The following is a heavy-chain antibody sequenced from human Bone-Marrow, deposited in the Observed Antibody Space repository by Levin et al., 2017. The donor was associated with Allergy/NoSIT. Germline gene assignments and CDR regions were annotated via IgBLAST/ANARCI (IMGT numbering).Heavy chain of an antibody. D-gene: IGHD2-2*03. CDR1: GYVFTSND. Sequence: PGESLKISCKASGYVFTSNDINWVRQARGQGLEWMGWMNANTGNTGYAQKFQGRLTMTRDTSQSTGYMELSRLSSDDTAVYYCARGGGWIDIWGQGTLVTVSS. CDR2: MNANTGNT. V-gene: IGHV1-8*01. J-gene: IGHJ4*02. CDR3: ARGGGWIDI.